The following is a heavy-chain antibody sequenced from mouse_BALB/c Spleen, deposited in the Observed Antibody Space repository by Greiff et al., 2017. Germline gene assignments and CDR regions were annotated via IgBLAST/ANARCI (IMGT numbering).Heavy chain of an antibody. CDR3: ARPGVITTVVEAY. D-gene: IGHD1-1*01. V-gene: IGHV5-9-3*01. CDR1: GFTFSSYA. Sequence: EVQGVESGGGLVKPGGSLKLSCAASGFTFSSYAMSWVRQTPEKRLEWVATISSGGSYTYYPDSVKGRFTISRDNAKNTLYLQMSKVRSEDTALYYCARPGVITTVVEAYWGQGTLVTVSA. J-gene: IGHJ3*01. CDR2: ISSGGSYT.